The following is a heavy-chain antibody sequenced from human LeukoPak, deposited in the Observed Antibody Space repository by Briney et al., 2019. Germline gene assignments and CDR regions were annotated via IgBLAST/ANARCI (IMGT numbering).Heavy chain of an antibody. CDR3: SGRDSSRSPRAY. CDR1: GLTFTDFW. D-gene: IGHD2-2*01. CDR2: INPYGTEK. Sequence: GGSLRLSRAASGLTFTDFWMNWVRLAPGRGLEWLANINPYGTEKYYVDSVKGRFAISRDNAKNEVYLEMNSLRAEDTGVYYCSGRDSSRSPRAYWGQGALVSVSS. J-gene: IGHJ4*02. V-gene: IGHV3-7*01.